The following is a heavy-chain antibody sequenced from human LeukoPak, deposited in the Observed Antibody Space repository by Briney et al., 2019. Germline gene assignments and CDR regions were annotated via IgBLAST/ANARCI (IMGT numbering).Heavy chain of an antibody. CDR1: GFTFSSYA. D-gene: IGHD2-15*01. J-gene: IGHJ4*02. V-gene: IGHV3-23*01. CDR2: ISGSGGST. Sequence: GGSLRLSCAASGFTFSSYAMSWVRQAPGKGLEWVSAISGSGGSTYYADSVKGRFTISRDNSKNTLYPQMNSLRAEDTAVYYCAKVVARDIVVVVAATYYFDYWGQGTLVTVSS. CDR3: AKVVARDIVVVVAATYYFDY.